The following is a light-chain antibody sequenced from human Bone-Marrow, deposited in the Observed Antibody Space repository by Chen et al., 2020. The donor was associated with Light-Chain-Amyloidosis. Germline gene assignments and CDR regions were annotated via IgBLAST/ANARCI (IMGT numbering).Light chain of an antibody. J-gene: IGLJ3*02. V-gene: IGLV3-21*02. CDR2: DDS. CDR1: NIGSTS. CDR3: QVWDRSSDRPL. Sequence: SYVLTQPSSVSVAPGQTATIACGGNNIGSTSVHWYQQTPGQVPLLVVYDDSDRPSGIPERLSGSNSGNTATLTISRVEAGDEAYYYCQVWDRSSDRPLFGGGTKLTVL.